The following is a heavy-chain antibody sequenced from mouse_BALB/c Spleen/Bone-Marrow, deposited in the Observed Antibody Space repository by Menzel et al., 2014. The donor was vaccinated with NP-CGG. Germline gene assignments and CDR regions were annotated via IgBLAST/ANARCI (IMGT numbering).Heavy chain of an antibody. CDR3: ARNYGSSLDY. J-gene: IGHJ2*01. CDR1: GFNIEDSY. Sequence: VQLQQSGAEIVKPGASVKSSCTTSGFNIEDSYIYWMKQRPEQALEWIGRIDPTNGNTKYDPKFHGKATITVSTSSATAYLQLSSLASEDTAVYYCARNYGSSLDYWGQDATLTVSS. D-gene: IGHD1-1*01. V-gene: IGHV14-3*02. CDR2: IDPTNGNT.